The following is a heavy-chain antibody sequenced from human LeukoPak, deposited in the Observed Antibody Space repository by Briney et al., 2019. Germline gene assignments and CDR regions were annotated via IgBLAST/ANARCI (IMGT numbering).Heavy chain of an antibody. Sequence: SETLSLTCTVSGGSISSGSYYLSWIRQPAGKGLEWIGRIYTSGSTNYNPSLKSRVTISVDTSKDQFSLKLSSVTAADTAVYYCARDLGGANWFDPWGQGTLVTVSS. CDR1: GGSISSGSYY. D-gene: IGHD3-16*01. V-gene: IGHV4-61*02. CDR2: IYTSGST. J-gene: IGHJ5*02. CDR3: ARDLGGANWFDP.